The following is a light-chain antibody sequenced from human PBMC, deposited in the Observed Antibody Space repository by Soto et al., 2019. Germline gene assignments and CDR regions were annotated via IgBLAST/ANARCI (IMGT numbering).Light chain of an antibody. V-gene: IGLV2-14*01. Sequence: QSVLTQPASVSGSPGQSITISCTGTSSDVGNYKYVSWYQQHPGKAPKLMIYEVSNWPSGVSNRFSGSKSGNTASPTISGLQAEDETDYYCFSYTSSGTYVFGTGTKVTVL. CDR3: FSYTSSGTYV. CDR2: EVS. CDR1: SSDVGNYKY. J-gene: IGLJ1*01.